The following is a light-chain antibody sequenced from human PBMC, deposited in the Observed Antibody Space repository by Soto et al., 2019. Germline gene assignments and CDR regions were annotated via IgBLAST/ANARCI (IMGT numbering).Light chain of an antibody. CDR3: HQYGHSPRT. J-gene: IGKJ1*01. V-gene: IGKV3-20*01. CDR1: QLIRSSH. Sequence: EIVLTQSPGTLSLSPGERATLSCRASQLIRSSHLAWYQQIPGQAPRLLIYGASNRAAGIPDRFSGSGSGTDFTLTLSSLEPEDSAVYYCHQYGHSPRTFGQGTKVAIK. CDR2: GAS.